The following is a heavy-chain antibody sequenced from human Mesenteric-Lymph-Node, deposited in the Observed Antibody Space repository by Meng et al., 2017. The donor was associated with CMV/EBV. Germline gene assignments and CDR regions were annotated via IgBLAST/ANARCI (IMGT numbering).Heavy chain of an antibody. D-gene: IGHD3-3*01. CDR3: ARETPDYDFQFDP. Sequence: GESLKISCAASGFTFSSYSMNWVRQAPGKGLEWVSSISSSSSYIYYADSVKGRFTISRDNAKNSLYLQMNSLRAEDTAVYYCARETPDYDFQFDPWGQGTLVTVSS. CDR2: ISSSSSYI. J-gene: IGHJ5*02. CDR1: GFTFSSYS. V-gene: IGHV3-21*01.